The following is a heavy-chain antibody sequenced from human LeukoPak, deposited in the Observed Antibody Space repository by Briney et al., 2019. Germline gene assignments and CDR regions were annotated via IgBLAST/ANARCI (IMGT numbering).Heavy chain of an antibody. Sequence: GGSLRLSCAASGFTFSSYAMSWVRQAPGKGLEWVSAISGSGGSTYYADSVKGRFTISRDNSKNTLYLQMNSLRAEDTAVYYCAGYYYDSTYYYYYYYGMDVWGQGTTVTVSS. CDR3: AGYYYDSTYYYYYYYGMDV. CDR2: ISGSGGST. CDR1: GFTFSSYA. D-gene: IGHD3-10*01. J-gene: IGHJ6*02. V-gene: IGHV3-23*01.